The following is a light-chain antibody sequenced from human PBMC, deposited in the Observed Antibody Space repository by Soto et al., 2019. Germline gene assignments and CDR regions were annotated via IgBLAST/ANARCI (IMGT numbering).Light chain of an antibody. CDR3: AVWDDSLNGVV. CDR2: NNN. J-gene: IGLJ2*01. V-gene: IGLV1-44*01. CDR1: SSNIGSDS. Sequence: QSVLTQAPSASGTPGQRVTISCSGSSSNIGSDSVNWYQQLPGTAPRLLIYNNNQRPSGVPDRFSGSKSGTSASLAISGLQSEDEADYYCAVWDDSLNGVVFGGGTQLTVL.